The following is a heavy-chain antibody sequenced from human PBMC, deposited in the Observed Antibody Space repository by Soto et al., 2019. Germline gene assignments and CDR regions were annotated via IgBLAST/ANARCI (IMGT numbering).Heavy chain of an antibody. Sequence: SETLSLTCTVSGGSISSGGYYWSWIRQHPGKGLEWIGYIYYSGSTYYNPSLKSRVTISVDTSKNQFSLKLSSVTAADTAVYYCARSGVAAQAFDYWGQGTLVPSPQ. CDR3: ARSGVAAQAFDY. CDR2: IYYSGST. CDR1: GGSISSGGYY. D-gene: IGHD6-13*01. J-gene: IGHJ4*02. V-gene: IGHV4-31*03.